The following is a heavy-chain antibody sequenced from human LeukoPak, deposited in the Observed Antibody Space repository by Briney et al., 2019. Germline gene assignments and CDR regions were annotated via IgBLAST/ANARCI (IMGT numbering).Heavy chain of an antibody. D-gene: IGHD6-19*01. V-gene: IGHV4-59*01. CDR3: ARDGYSSGWYDY. CDR2: IHDSGSN. CDR1: GRSISSYY. J-gene: IGHJ4*02. Sequence: SETLSLTCTVTGRSISSYYWILIRQSPGKGLEWIGHIHDSGSNTYNHSLKSRVTISVDTSKNQFSLKLSSVTAADTAVYYCARDGYSSGWYDYWGQGTLVTVSS.